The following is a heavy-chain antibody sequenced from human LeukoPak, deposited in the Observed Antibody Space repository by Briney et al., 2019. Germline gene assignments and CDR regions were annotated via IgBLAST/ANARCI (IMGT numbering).Heavy chain of an antibody. D-gene: IGHD1-26*01. CDR1: GFTFSTYA. CDR3: ARGWGVGATHYFDS. CDR2: ISGRGGST. J-gene: IGHJ4*02. Sequence: PGGSLRLSCAASGFTFSTYAMSWVRQPPGKGLEWVSVISGRGGSTYYGDSVKGRFTISRDNSKNTLYLQMDSLRAEDTAQYYCARGWGVGATHYFDSWGQGALVTVSS. V-gene: IGHV3-23*01.